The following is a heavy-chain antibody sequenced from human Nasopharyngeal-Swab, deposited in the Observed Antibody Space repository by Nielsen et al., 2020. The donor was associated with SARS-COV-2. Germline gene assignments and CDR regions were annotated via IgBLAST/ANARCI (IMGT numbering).Heavy chain of an antibody. Sequence: SETLSLTCAVYGGSFSGYYWSWIRQPPGKGLEWIGKINHSGSTNYNPSLRSRVTISVDTSKNQFSLKLSSVTAADTAVYYCARGCYDYIWGSYRQGNWFDPWGQGTLVAVSS. CDR1: GGSFSGYY. V-gene: IGHV4-34*01. D-gene: IGHD3-16*02. J-gene: IGHJ5*02. CDR2: INHSGST. CDR3: ARGCYDYIWGSYRQGNWFDP.